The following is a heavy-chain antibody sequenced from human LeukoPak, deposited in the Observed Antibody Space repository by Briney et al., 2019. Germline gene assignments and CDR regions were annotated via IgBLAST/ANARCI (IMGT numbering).Heavy chain of an antibody. V-gene: IGHV4-39*01. CDR2: IYYSGST. D-gene: IGHD3-22*01. J-gene: IGHJ2*01. Sequence: SETLPLTCTVSGGSISSSTYYWGWIRQSPGKGLEWFGSIYYSGSTYYNPSLESRVTISADTSKNQFSLKLTSVTAADTAVFYCARRVRGRDNRYFDLWGRGTLVTVSS. CDR1: GGSISSSTYY. CDR3: ARRVRGRDNRYFDL.